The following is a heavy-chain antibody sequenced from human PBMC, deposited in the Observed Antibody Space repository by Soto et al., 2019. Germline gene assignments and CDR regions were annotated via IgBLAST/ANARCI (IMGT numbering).Heavy chain of an antibody. J-gene: IGHJ6*02. V-gene: IGHV4-39*01. CDR1: GGSISSRSFY. D-gene: IGHD5-18*01. CDR3: ARQGYNYGYVWVPGV. Sequence: QVQLQESGPGLVKPSETLSLTCTVSGGSISSRSFYWGWIRQPPGKGLEWIGSINYGGNPKYNPSLESRLNMSVDTSKNQFAVRLTSVTAADTAVYYCARQGYNYGYVWVPGVSGRGTTVTVSS. CDR2: INYGGNP.